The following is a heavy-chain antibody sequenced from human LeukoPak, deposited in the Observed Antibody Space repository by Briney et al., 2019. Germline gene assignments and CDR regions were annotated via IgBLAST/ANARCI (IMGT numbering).Heavy chain of an antibody. CDR2: IKKTGIET. J-gene: IGHJ4*02. V-gene: IGHV3-7*01. D-gene: IGHD2-15*01. CDR3: ARENGYCSGSDCYSYFDS. CDR1: GFTFSHFW. Sequence: PGGSLRLSCAGSGFTFSHFWMSWVRQAPGKGLEWVAYIKKTGIETYYLDSVRGRFTITRDNKRNSLFLQMYSLRAEDTAVYFCARENGYCSGSDCYSYFDSWGQGTLVTVSS.